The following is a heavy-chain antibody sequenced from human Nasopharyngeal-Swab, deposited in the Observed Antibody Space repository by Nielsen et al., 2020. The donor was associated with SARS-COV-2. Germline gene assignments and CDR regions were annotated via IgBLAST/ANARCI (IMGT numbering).Heavy chain of an antibody. CDR1: GFTFSSYS. CDR3: AREGPSSGWYKDAFDI. CDR2: ISSSSSTI. J-gene: IGHJ3*02. V-gene: IGHV3-48*04. Sequence: GGSLSLSCAASGFTFSSYSMNWVRQAPGKGLEWVSYISSSSSTIYYADSVKGRFTISRDNAKNSLYLQMNSLRAEDTAVYYCAREGPSSGWYKDAFDIWGQGTMVTVSS. D-gene: IGHD6-19*01.